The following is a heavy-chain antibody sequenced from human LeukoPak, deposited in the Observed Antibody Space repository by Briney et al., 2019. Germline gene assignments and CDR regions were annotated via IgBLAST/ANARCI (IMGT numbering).Heavy chain of an antibody. Sequence: GGSLRLSCAASGFTFSSYWMHWVRQAPGKGLVLVSRINSDGSSTSYADSVKGRFTISRDNAKNTLYLQMNSLRAEDTAVYYCARDVAAAGAWFDPWGQGTLVTVSS. D-gene: IGHD6-13*01. CDR1: GFTFSSYW. V-gene: IGHV3-74*01. CDR3: ARDVAAAGAWFDP. CDR2: INSDGSST. J-gene: IGHJ5*02.